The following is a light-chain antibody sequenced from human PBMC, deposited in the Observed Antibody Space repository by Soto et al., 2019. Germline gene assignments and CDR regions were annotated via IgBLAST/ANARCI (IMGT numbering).Light chain of an antibody. CDR1: QSVSSSY. CDR2: GAS. J-gene: IGKJ4*01. Sequence: EIVLTQSTGTLSLSPGERATVSCRASQSVSSSYLAWYQHKPGQAPRLLISGASNRAAGIPDRFSGSGSGTDFTLTISRLEPEDFAVYYCQQYDNSFTFGGGTKVDTK. V-gene: IGKV3-20*01. CDR3: QQYDNSFT.